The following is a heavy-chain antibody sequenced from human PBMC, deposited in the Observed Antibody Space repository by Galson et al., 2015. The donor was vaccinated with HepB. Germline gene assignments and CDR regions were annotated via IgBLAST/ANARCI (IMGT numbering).Heavy chain of an antibody. CDR3: ARDRRVQVSPRLLVITYYFDY. V-gene: IGHV3-30*12. CDR2: ISYDGRNI. Sequence: SLRLSCAASGFTFNSYGMHWVRQAPGKGLEWVAVISYDGRNIAYADSVKGRFTISRDNSKNTLYLQMNSLRPEDTAVYYCARDRRVQVSPRLLVITYYFDYWGQGTLVTVSS. J-gene: IGHJ4*02. CDR1: GFTFNSYG. D-gene: IGHD1-26*01.